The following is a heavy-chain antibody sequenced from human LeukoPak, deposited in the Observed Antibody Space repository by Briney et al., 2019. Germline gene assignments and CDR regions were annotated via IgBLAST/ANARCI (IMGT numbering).Heavy chain of an antibody. Sequence: GGSLRLSCAASGFTFSSYDMPWVRQATGKGLEWVSAIGTAGDTYYPGSVKGRFTISRENAKNSLYLRMNSLRAGDTAVYYCARDNRRYDSSGYYYGDGAFDIWGQGTMVTVSS. CDR2: IGTAGDT. V-gene: IGHV3-13*01. CDR3: ARDNRRYDSSGYYYGDGAFDI. CDR1: GFTFSSYD. J-gene: IGHJ3*02. D-gene: IGHD3-22*01.